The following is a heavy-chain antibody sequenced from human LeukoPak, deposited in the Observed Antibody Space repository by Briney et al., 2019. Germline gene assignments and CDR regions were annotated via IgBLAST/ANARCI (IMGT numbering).Heavy chain of an antibody. V-gene: IGHV6-1*01. J-gene: IGHJ5*02. CDR3: ARVYCSGGTCLNWFDP. D-gene: IGHD2-15*01. CDR1: GDSVSSNSAA. CDR2: TYYRSKWYN. Sequence: SQTLSLTCAISGDSVSSNSAAWNWIRQSPSRGLEWLGRTYYRSKWYNDYAASVKSRITINPDTSKNQFSLQLNSVTPEDSAVYYCARVYCSGGTCLNWFDPWGQGTLVTVSS.